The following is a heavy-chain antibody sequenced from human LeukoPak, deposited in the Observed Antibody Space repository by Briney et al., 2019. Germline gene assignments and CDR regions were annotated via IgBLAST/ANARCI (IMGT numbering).Heavy chain of an antibody. CDR2: ISPTGSTM. D-gene: IGHD2-8*01. Sequence: GGSLRLSCATSEFTFSAYAMNWVRQAPGKGLEWVGYISPTGSTMFYAGSVKGRFTISRDNADNSLYLQMKSLRVEDTAMYYCASHTGAGVAFRPFHIWGQGTMVTVSS. CDR3: ASHTGAGVAFRPFHI. V-gene: IGHV3-48*04. CDR1: EFTFSAYA. J-gene: IGHJ3*02.